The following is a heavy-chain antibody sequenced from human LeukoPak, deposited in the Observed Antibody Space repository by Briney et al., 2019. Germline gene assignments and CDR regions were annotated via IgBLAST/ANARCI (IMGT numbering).Heavy chain of an antibody. J-gene: IGHJ5*02. D-gene: IGHD2-15*01. V-gene: IGHV4-39*07. CDR3: ARDTGYCSGGSCYSHWFDA. CDR1: GGSISSSSYY. CDR2: IYYSGST. Sequence: SETLSLNCTVSGGSISSSSYYWGWIRQPPGKGLEWIGSIYYSGSTYYNPSLKSRVTISVDTSRNQFSLKLSSVTAADTAVYYCARDTGYCSGGSCYSHWFDAWGQGTLVIVSS.